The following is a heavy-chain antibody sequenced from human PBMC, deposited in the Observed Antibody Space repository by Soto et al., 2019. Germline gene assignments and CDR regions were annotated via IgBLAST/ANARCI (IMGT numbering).Heavy chain of an antibody. D-gene: IGHD3-22*01. CDR3: ARGSADYWYYYDSSGYYPDAFDI. CDR1: AYTFTSYA. CDR2: INAGNGNT. J-gene: IGHJ3*02. Sequence: ASVKVSCKTSAYTFTSYAMHWVRQAPGQRLEWMGCINAGNGNTKYSQNFQGRVTITRDTSASTAYMELSSLRSEDTAVYYCARGSADYWYYYDSSGYYPDAFDIWGQGTMVTVSS. V-gene: IGHV1-3*01.